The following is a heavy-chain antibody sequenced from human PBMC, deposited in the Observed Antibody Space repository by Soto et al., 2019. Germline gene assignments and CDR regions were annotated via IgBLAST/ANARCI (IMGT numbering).Heavy chain of an antibody. V-gene: IGHV1-3*01. CDR3: GRSVVGATGEILYNAMDG. CDR1: GYTFTTYA. CDR2: INPASGHT. D-gene: IGHD1-26*01. Sequence: QVQLVQSGAEVKKPGASVKVSCKASGYTFTTYALHWVRQAPGQRPEWRGWINPASGHTKYSKKFQDRVTITRDTSASTGYMELSSLRSEDTAVYYCGRSVVGATGEILYNAMDGWGQGTTVTVSS. J-gene: IGHJ6*02.